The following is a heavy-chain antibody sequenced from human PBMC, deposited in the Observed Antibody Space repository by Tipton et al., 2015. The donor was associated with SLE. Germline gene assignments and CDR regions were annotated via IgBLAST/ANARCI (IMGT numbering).Heavy chain of an antibody. CDR3: ARESAYDNNWPLGY. D-gene: IGHD1-1*01. Sequence: SLRLSCAASGFTFRSYAMHWVRQAPGKGLEWVALISYDGSTKYYADSVKGRFTISRDNSRDTLYLQMNSLRAEDTAVYYCARESAYDNNWPLGYWGQGTLVTVSS. J-gene: IGHJ4*02. V-gene: IGHV3-30*04. CDR2: ISYDGSTK. CDR1: GFTFRSYA.